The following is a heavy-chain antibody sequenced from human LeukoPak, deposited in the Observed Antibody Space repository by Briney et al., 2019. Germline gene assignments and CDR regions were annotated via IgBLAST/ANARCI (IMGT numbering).Heavy chain of an antibody. V-gene: IGHV3-7*01. Sequence: GGSLRLSCAASGLTSSSYWMNWVRQAPGKGLEWVAIIKQDGSQKYYVDSVKGRFTISTDTAKNSLYLLMNSLRAEDTAVYYCARASLSSLLTFDYWGQGTLVTVSS. CDR1: GLTSSSYW. CDR2: IKQDGSQK. J-gene: IGHJ4*02. CDR3: ARASLSSLLTFDY. D-gene: IGHD2-15*01.